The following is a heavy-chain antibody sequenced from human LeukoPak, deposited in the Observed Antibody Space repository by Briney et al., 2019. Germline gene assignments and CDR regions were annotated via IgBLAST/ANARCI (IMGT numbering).Heavy chain of an antibody. CDR3: ARYVTALDY. Sequence: GGSLRLSCAASQFTFSSYWMSWVRQAPGKGLEWGANIKEDGSKTYYVDSVKGRFTISRDNAKNSLYLQMNSLRAEDAALYYCARYVTALDYWGQGTLVTVSS. CDR2: IKEDGSKT. V-gene: IGHV3-7*03. CDR1: QFTFSSYW. D-gene: IGHD2-21*02. J-gene: IGHJ4*02.